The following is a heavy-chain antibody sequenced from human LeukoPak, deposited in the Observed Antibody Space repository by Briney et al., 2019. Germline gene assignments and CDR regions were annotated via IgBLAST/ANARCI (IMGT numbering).Heavy chain of an antibody. Sequence: GGSLRLSCAASGFTFRSYWMXWVXXAPGKXLVWVSRISTDGSSTKYADFVEGRFTISRDNAKNTLYLQMNSLRAEDTAAYYCVRGNFNGGIDHWGRGTLVTVSP. V-gene: IGHV3-74*01. CDR1: GFTFRSYW. CDR2: ISTDGSST. J-gene: IGHJ4*02. CDR3: VRGNFNGGIDH.